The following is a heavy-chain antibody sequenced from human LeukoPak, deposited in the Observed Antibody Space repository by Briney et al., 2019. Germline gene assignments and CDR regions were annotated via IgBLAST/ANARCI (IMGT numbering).Heavy chain of an antibody. V-gene: IGHV1-69*06. D-gene: IGHD3-16*01. CDR3: ASGGGSGQLGYYYYYYMDV. CDR2: IIPIFGTA. Sequence: SVKVSCKASGGTFSSYAISWVRQAPGQGLEWMGGIIPIFGTANYAQKFQGRVTITADRSTSTAYMELSSLRSEDTAVYYCASGGGSGQLGYYYYYYMDVWGKGTTVTVSS. J-gene: IGHJ6*03. CDR1: GGTFSSYA.